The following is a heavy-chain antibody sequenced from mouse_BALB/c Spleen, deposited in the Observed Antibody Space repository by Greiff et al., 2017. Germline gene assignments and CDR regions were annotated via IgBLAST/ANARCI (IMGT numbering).Heavy chain of an antibody. V-gene: IGHV5-9*03. D-gene: IGHD2-3*01. J-gene: IGHJ3*01. CDR2: ISSGGGNT. CDR1: GFTFSSYT. CDR3: ARWDDGYYLFAY. Sequence: EVHLVESGGGLVKPGGSLKLSCAASGFTFSSYTMSWVRQTPEKRLEWVATISSGGGNTYYPDSVKGRLTISRDNAKNNLYLQMSSLRSEDTALYDCARWDDGYYLFAYWGQGTLVTVSA.